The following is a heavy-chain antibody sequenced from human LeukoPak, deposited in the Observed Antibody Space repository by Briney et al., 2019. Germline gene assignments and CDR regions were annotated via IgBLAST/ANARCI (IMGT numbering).Heavy chain of an antibody. CDR2: INTNTGNP. Sequence: ASVKVSCKASGYTFTSYAMNWVRQAPGQGLEWMGWINTNTGNPTYAQGFTGRFVFSLDTSVSTAYLQISSLKAEDTAVYYCARVSDLPPSYYYYYYMDVWGKGTTVTVSS. J-gene: IGHJ6*03. CDR3: ARVSDLPPSYYYYYYMDV. CDR1: GYTFTSYA. V-gene: IGHV7-4-1*02. D-gene: IGHD3-16*02.